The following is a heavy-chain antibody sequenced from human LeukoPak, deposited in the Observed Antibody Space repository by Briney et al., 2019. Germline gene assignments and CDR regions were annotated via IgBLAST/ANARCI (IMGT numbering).Heavy chain of an antibody. CDR3: ASTYGDYPSPFDY. V-gene: IGHV4-39*01. Sequence: PSETLSLTCTVSGGSISSSSYYWGWIRQPPGKGLEWIGSIYYSGSTYYNPSLKSRVTISVDTSKNQFSLKLSSVTAADTAVYYCASTYGDYPSPFDYWGQGTLVTVSS. CDR2: IYYSGST. J-gene: IGHJ4*02. CDR1: GGSISSSSYY. D-gene: IGHD4-17*01.